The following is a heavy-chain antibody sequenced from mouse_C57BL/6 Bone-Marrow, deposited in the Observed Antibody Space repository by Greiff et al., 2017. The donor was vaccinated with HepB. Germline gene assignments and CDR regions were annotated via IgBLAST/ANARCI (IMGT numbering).Heavy chain of an antibody. J-gene: IGHJ3*01. CDR3: ARDYGSSYGFAY. D-gene: IGHD1-1*01. CDR2: IYWDDAK. CDR1: GFSLSTSGMG. V-gene: IGHV8-12*01. Sequence: QVTLKVSGPGILQSSQTLSLTCSFSGFSLSTSGMGVSWIRQPSGKCLEWLAHIYWDDAKRYNPSLKSRLTLSNDTSRNQVFLKITSVDTADTATYYCARDYGSSYGFAYWGQGTLVTVSA.